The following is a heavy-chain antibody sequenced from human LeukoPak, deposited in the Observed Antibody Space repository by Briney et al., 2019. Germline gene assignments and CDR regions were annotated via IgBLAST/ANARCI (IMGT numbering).Heavy chain of an antibody. Sequence: GGSLRLSCATSGFTFSSYWMTWVRQAPGTGLEWAANIKGDGSRQHYIDSVKGRFTISRDNAKSSLYLQMNSLRVEDSAVYYCARDGYASGSHDYWGQGTLVTVSS. J-gene: IGHJ4*02. D-gene: IGHD3-10*01. CDR2: IKGDGSRQ. V-gene: IGHV3-7*04. CDR3: ARDGYASGSHDY. CDR1: GFTFSSYW.